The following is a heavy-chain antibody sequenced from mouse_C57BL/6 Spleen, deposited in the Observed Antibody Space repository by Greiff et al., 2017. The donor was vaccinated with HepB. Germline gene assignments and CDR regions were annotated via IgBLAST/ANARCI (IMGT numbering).Heavy chain of an antibody. J-gene: IGHJ4*01. CDR2: ISYDGSN. CDR1: GYSITSGYY. V-gene: IGHV3-6*01. Sequence: VQLKESGPGLVKPSQSLSLTCSVTGYSITSGYYWNWIRQFPGNKLEWMGYISYDGSNNYNPSLKNRISITRDTSKNQFFLKLNSVTTEDTATYYCASSPYYYGSSHYAMDYWGQGTSVTVSS. CDR3: ASSPYYYGSSHYAMDY. D-gene: IGHD1-1*01.